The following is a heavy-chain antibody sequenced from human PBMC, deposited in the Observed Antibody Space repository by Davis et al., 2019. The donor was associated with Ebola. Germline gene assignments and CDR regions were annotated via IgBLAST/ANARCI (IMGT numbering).Heavy chain of an antibody. CDR2: ISSSSSYI. J-gene: IGHJ5*02. CDR3: VRDLGSSWLGRGWFDP. V-gene: IGHV3-21*01. CDR1: GFTFSSYS. D-gene: IGHD6-13*01. Sequence: PGGSLRLSCAASGFTFSSYSMNWVRQAPGKGLEWVSSISSSSSYIYYADSVKGRFTISRDNAKNSLYLQMNSLRAEDTAVYYCVRDLGSSWLGRGWFDPWGQGTLVTVSS.